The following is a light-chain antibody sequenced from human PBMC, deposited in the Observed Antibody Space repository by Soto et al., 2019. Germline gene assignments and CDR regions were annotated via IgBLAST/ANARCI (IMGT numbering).Light chain of an antibody. CDR3: SSYAGSDVFV. Sequence: QSALTQPPSASGSPGQSVTISCTGTSSDVGAYNYVAWYQQRPGKAPKLMIYEVNKRPSGVPDRFSGSRSGNTASLTVSGRQTEDEADYYCSSYAGSDVFVFGTGTKLTVL. CDR1: SSDVGAYNY. V-gene: IGLV2-8*01. CDR2: EVN. J-gene: IGLJ1*01.